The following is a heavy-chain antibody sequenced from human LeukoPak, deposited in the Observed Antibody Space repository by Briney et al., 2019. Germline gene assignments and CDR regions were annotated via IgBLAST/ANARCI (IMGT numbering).Heavy chain of an antibody. CDR1: GYTFTAYF. J-gene: IGHJ6*03. CDR2: INPNSGGT. Sequence: ASVKVSCKASGYTFTAYFMHWVRQAPGQGLEWMGRINPNSGGTNYAQKFQGRVTMTRDTSINTAYMELSRLRSDDTAVYYCARVMDYYYMDVWGKGTTVTDSS. V-gene: IGHV1-2*06. D-gene: IGHD2-8*01. CDR3: ARVMDYYYMDV.